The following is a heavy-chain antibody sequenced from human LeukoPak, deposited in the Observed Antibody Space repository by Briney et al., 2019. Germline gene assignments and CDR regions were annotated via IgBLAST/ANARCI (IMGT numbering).Heavy chain of an antibody. CDR1: GYTFTSYY. CDR2: INPSGGST. V-gene: IGHV1-46*01. CDR3: ARGRRSKGRYFDWLFSKVRGLCWFDP. Sequence: GASVKVSCKASGYTFTSYYMHWVRQAPGQGLEWMGIINPSGGSTSYAQKFQGRVTMTRDTSTSTVYMELSSLRSEDTAVYYCARGRRSKGRYFDWLFSKVRGLCWFDPWGQGTLVTVSS. J-gene: IGHJ5*02. D-gene: IGHD3-9*01.